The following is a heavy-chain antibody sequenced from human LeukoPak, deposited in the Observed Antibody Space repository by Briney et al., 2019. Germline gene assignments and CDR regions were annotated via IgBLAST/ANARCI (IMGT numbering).Heavy chain of an antibody. CDR3: ARFPWIQLVFDY. D-gene: IGHD5-18*01. CDR2: IYHTGYT. V-gene: IGHV4-38-2*02. J-gene: IGHJ4*02. CDR1: GYSVNTGYY. Sequence: PSETLSLTCNVSGYSVNTGYYWGWIRQPPGKGLEWIGSIYHTGYTYYNSSLQSRAIISVDTSKNQFSLKLSSVTAADTAVYYCARFPWIQLVFDYWGQGTLVTVSS.